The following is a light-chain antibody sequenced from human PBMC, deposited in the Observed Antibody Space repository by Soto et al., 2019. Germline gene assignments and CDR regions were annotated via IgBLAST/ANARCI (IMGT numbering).Light chain of an antibody. CDR3: QQRSNWPLT. V-gene: IGKV3-11*01. CDR1: QSVSSY. CDR2: DAS. Sequence: EILMTQYPDTLSVSPGERATLSCRASQSVSSYLAWYQQKPGQAPRLLIYDASNRATGIPARFSGSGSGTDFTLTISSLEPEDFAVYYCQQRSNWPLTFGGGTKVDIK. J-gene: IGKJ4*01.